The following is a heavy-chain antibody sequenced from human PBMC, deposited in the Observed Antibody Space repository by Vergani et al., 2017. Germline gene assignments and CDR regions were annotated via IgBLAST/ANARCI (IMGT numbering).Heavy chain of an antibody. V-gene: IGHV3-21*04. CDR3: ANDLDIAVVTTILRY. CDR2: ISSSSSYI. CDR1: GFTFSSYS. D-gene: IGHD2-21*02. Sequence: EVLLVASGGGLVKPGGSLRLSCAASGFTFSSYSMNWVRPAPGKGLEWVSSISSSSSYIYYAASVKGRFTISRDNAKNSLYLQMNSLRAEDTAVYYCANDLDIAVVTTILRYWGQGTLVTVSS. J-gene: IGHJ4*02.